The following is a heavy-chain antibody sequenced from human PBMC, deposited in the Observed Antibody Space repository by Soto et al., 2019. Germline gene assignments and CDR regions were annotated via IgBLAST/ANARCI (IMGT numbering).Heavy chain of an antibody. CDR1: GGSMSRYY. V-gene: IGHV4-59*01. D-gene: IGHD1-1*01. CDR3: ARDLTISSTDGPLDP. J-gene: IGHJ5*02. CDR2: IHYTGST. Sequence: SETLSLTCTVSGGSMSRYYWTWIRQPLGKGLEWIGNIHYTGSTNYNPSLKSRVTILLGTSTSQFSLKVSSVTAADTAVYYCARDLTISSTDGPLDPWGHGTLVTVSS.